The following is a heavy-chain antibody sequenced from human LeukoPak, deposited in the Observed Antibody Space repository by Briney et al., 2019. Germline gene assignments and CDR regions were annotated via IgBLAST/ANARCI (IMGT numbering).Heavy chain of an antibody. J-gene: IGHJ4*02. CDR1: GFTFSSYA. CDR3: ARPRVWGVRGVIDY. D-gene: IGHD3-10*01. V-gene: IGHV3-30-3*01. CDR2: ISYDGSNK. Sequence: GGSLRLSCAASGFTFSSYAMHWVRQAPGKGLEWVAVISYDGSNKYYADSVKGRFTTSRDNSKNTLYLQMNSLRAEDTAVYYCARPRVWGVRGVIDYWGQGTLVTVSS.